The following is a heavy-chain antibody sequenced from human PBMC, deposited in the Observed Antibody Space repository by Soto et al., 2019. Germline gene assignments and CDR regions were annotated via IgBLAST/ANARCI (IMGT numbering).Heavy chain of an antibody. CDR1: GGTISSGGYY. V-gene: IGHV4-31*03. CDR3: ARDLGGGDYGDYLGEYYYYYGMDV. CDR2: TYYSGST. J-gene: IGHJ6*02. D-gene: IGHD4-17*01. Sequence: SETLSLTCPVSGGTISSGGYYWSWIRQHPGKGLEWIGYTYYSGSTYYNPSLKSRVTISVDTSKNQFSLKLSSVTAADTAVYYCARDLGGGDYGDYLGEYYYYYGMDVWGQGTTVTVSS.